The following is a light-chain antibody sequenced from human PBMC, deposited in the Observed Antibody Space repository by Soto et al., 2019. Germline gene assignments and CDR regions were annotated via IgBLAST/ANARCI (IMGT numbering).Light chain of an antibody. Sequence: ELVMTHSPDTLSVSPWQRSTISFRASQSVSSNLAWYQQKPGQAPRLLIYGASSRATGIPDRFSGSGSGTDFTLTISRLEPEDFAVYYCQQYGSSTGTFGQGTKVDI. CDR1: QSVSSN. J-gene: IGKJ1*01. CDR3: QQYGSSTGT. CDR2: GAS. V-gene: IGKV3-20*01.